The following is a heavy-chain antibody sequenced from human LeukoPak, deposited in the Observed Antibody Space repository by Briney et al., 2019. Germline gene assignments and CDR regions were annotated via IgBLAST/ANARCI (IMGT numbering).Heavy chain of an antibody. Sequence: GGSLRLSCAASGFTFSGHGMHWVRQAPGKGLEWVAVTWYDGSTKYYTDSVKGRFTFSRDNSKNTLYLQMNSLRAEDTAVYYCAKGTDYYDSSGYSAFDIWGQGTMVTVSS. CDR2: TWYDGSTK. D-gene: IGHD3-22*01. J-gene: IGHJ3*02. CDR3: AKGTDYYDSSGYSAFDI. CDR1: GFTFSGHG. V-gene: IGHV3-30*02.